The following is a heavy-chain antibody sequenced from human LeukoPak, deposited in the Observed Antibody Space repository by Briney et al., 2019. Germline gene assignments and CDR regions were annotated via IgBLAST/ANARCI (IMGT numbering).Heavy chain of an antibody. V-gene: IGHV5-51*01. CDR2: IYPGDSDT. D-gene: IGHD3-10*01. CDR1: GYSFTSYW. Sequence: GESLKISCKGSGYSFTSYWIGWVRQMPGKSLEWMGIIYPGDSDTRYSPSFQGQVTISADKSISTAYLQWSSLKASDTAMYYCARRYYGSGSYYNWFDPWGQGTLVTVSS. J-gene: IGHJ5*02. CDR3: ARRYYGSGSYYNWFDP.